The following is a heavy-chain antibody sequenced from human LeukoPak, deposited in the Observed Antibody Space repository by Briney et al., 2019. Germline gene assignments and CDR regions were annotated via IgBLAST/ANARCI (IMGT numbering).Heavy chain of an antibody. CDR1: GFTFSSYS. V-gene: IGHV3-21*01. Sequence: PGGSLRLSCAASGFTFSSYSMNWVRQAPGKGLEWVSSISSSSSYIYYADSVKGRFTISRDNAKNSLYLQMNSLRAEDTAVYYCARVTYYYDSSGYYYQGGEYYYYMDVWGKGTTVTVSS. CDR2: ISSSSSYI. D-gene: IGHD3-22*01. CDR3: ARVTYYYDSSGYYYQGGEYYYYMDV. J-gene: IGHJ6*03.